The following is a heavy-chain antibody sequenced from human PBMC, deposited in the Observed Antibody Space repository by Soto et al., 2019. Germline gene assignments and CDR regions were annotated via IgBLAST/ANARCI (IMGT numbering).Heavy chain of an antibody. D-gene: IGHD7-27*01. CDR1: GFTFSSYG. J-gene: IGHJ3*02. Sequence: GGSLRLSCAASGFTFSSYGMHWVRQAPGKGLEWVAVIWYDGSNKYYADSVKGRFTISRDNSKNTLYLQMNSLRAVDTAVYYCARPDNCGWDAFDIWGQGTMVTVSS. CDR2: IWYDGSNK. V-gene: IGHV3-33*08. CDR3: ARPDNCGWDAFDI.